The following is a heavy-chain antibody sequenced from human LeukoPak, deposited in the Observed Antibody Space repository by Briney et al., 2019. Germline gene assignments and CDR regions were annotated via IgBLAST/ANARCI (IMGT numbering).Heavy chain of an antibody. CDR1: GFTFSNYM. V-gene: IGHV3-74*01. J-gene: IGHJ4*02. Sequence: GGSLRLSCAASGFTFSNYMIHWVRQAPGEGLVWVSRIKSDGITITYADSVKGRFTISRDNAKNTLYLQMNSLRAEDTAVYYCLRDLNWSLDQWGQGTLVTVSS. D-gene: IGHD1-20*01. CDR3: LRDLNWSLDQ. CDR2: IKSDGITI.